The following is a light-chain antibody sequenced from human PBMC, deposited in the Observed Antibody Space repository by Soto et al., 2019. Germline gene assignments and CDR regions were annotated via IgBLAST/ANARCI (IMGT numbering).Light chain of an antibody. Sequence: LTQPPSASGSPGQSVTISCTGTSSDVGGYNYVSWYQQHPGKAPKLMIYEVSKRPSGVPDRFSGSKSGNTASLTVSGLLAEDEADYYCSSYAGRNNFVFGTGTKVTVL. V-gene: IGLV2-8*01. CDR3: SSYAGRNNFV. CDR2: EVS. CDR1: SSDVGGYNY. J-gene: IGLJ1*01.